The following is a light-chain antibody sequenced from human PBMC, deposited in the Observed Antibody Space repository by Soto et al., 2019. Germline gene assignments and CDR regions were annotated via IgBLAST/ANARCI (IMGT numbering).Light chain of an antibody. J-gene: IGLJ1*01. CDR3: SSYTTSGTRV. CDR2: DVS. V-gene: IGLV2-14*01. CDR1: SRDIGNYNY. Sequence: QSVLTQPASVSGSPGQSITISCTGNSRDIGNYNYVSWYQQHPAKAPKLMIYDVSNRPSGVSNRFSGSKFGNTASLTISWLQAEDEADYYCSSYTTSGTRVFGTGTKVTVL.